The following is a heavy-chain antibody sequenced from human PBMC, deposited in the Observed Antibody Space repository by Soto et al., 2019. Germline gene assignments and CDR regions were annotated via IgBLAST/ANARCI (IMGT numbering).Heavy chain of an antibody. CDR2: IGTDGNT. V-gene: IGHV3-23*01. CDR3: VRKYPGTRPFDF. CDR1: GLTFNSNA. Sequence: GGFLRLSCAASGLTFNSNAMDGCGKGPGKALTWCSAIGTDGNTYYAHSVKGRFTISRDNSRNTLYLQMNSLRVEDTALYYCVRKYPGTRPFDFWGQGTLVTVSS. J-gene: IGHJ4*01. D-gene: IGHD2-2*01.